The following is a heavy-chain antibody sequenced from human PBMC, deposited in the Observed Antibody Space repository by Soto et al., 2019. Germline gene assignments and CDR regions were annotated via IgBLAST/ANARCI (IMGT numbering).Heavy chain of an antibody. V-gene: IGHV3-23*01. J-gene: IGHJ2*01. Sequence: PGGSLRLSCAASGFTFTSYAMSWVRQAPGKGLEWVSSISGGGGSTYYADSVKGRFTISRDNSKNTLYLQMNSLRAEDTAIYYCAKQITNWYLALWGRGTLVTVSS. CDR2: ISGGGGST. CDR1: GFTFTSYA. CDR3: AKQITNWYLAL. D-gene: IGHD2-2*01.